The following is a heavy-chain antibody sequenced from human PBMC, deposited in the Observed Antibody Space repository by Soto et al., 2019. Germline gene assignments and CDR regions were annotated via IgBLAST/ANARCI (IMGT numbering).Heavy chain of an antibody. Sequence: PSETLCLTCTGFGGSGSFRNYYWSWIRQSPGTGLEWIGEINHSGGTNYNPSLKSRVIISIDTSKNQFSLSLSSVTAADTAVYYCARAHRVVEINHPWWLDPWGQGTQVTGSS. J-gene: IGHJ5*02. CDR3: ARAHRVVEINHPWWLDP. CDR2: INHSGGT. D-gene: IGHD2-15*01. CDR1: GGSGSFRNYY. V-gene: IGHV4-34*01.